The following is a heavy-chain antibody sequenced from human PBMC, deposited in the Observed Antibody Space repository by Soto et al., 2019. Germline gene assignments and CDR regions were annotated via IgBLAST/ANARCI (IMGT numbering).Heavy chain of an antibody. Sequence: GASVKVYCKASGYTFTIYGISWGRQAPGQGLEWMGWISAYNANTNYAQKLQGRVTMTTDTSTSTAYMELRSLRSDDTAVYYCAKGKGSGTYIYYYGMDVWGQGTTVTVSS. CDR2: ISAYNANT. J-gene: IGHJ6*02. CDR3: AKGKGSGTYIYYYGMDV. D-gene: IGHD3-10*01. CDR1: GYTFTIYG. V-gene: IGHV1-18*01.